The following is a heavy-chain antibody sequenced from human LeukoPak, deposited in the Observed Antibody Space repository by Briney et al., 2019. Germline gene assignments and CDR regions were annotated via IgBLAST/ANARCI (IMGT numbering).Heavy chain of an antibody. CDR1: GFTFSSYA. J-gene: IGHJ4*01. Sequence: GGSLRLSCSASGFTFSSYAMHWVRQAPGKGLEYVSAISSNGGSTYYADSVKGRFTISRDNAKNSLYLQMNSLRVEDTAVYYCAKEPPGQLRVGDYWGQGTLVTVSS. D-gene: IGHD4-23*01. CDR3: AKEPPGQLRVGDY. CDR2: ISSNGGST. V-gene: IGHV3-64*04.